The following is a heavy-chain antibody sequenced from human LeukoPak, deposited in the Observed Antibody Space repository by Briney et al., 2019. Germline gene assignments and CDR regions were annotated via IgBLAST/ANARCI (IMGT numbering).Heavy chain of an antibody. Sequence: GGSLRLSCAASEFSVGSNYMTWVRQAPGKGLEWVSLIYIGGSTYYADSVKGRFTIYRDNSQNTRYLQMKSLRPEGTAVCYCARGPRRYHHPGGQGTVLTVSS. V-gene: IGHV3-66*01. CDR1: EFSVGSNY. J-gene: IGHJ4*02. CDR3: ARGPRRYHHP. CDR2: IYIGGST. D-gene: IGHD1-26*01.